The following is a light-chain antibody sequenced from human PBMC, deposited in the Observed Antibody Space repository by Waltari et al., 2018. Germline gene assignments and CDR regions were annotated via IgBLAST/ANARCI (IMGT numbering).Light chain of an antibody. V-gene: IGKV1-9*01. Sequence: IQLTQSPSSLSASVGDRVPITCRASQGIGSYLAWYQQKPGKAPKILIYAASTLKNAVPSRVSGSGFGTDFTLTISSLQPEDFATYYCQQSNSYPFTFGPGTKVDIK. CDR3: QQSNSYPFT. J-gene: IGKJ3*01. CDR1: QGIGSY. CDR2: AAS.